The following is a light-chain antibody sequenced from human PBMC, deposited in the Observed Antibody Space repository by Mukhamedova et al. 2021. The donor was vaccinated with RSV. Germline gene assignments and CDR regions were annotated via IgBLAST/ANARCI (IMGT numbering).Light chain of an antibody. Sequence: WYQRRVHGKAPKLLIYDASSLQSGVPSRLSGSGSGTDFTLTITNLQPEAFATYYCQQSNGFPITFGQGTRLEIK. J-gene: IGKJ5*01. CDR2: DAS. V-gene: IGKV1D-12*01. CDR3: QQSNGFPIT.